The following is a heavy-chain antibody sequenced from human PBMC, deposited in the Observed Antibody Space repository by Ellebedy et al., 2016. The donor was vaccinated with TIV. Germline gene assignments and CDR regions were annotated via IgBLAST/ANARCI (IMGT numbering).Heavy chain of an antibody. J-gene: IGHJ4*02. D-gene: IGHD6-13*01. CDR2: INHSGGT. V-gene: IGHV4-34*01. Sequence: MPGGSLRLSCAVYGGSLSDYYWSWIRQPPGKGLEWIGEINHSGGTNYNPSLKSRVTMSVDTSKNQFSLELRSVTAADTAVYYCTKGPLTAAAGHWGQGTLVTISS. CDR1: GGSLSDYY. CDR3: TKGPLTAAAGH.